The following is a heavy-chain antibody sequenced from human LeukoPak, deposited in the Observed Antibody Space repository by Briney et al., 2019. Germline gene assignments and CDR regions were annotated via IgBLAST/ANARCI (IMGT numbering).Heavy chain of an antibody. Sequence: SETLSLTCTVSSDSISNSYWTWLRQPPGKTLEWIGYISYSGITNRNPSLKSRVSFSLDSSKNQISLTLTSVTAADTAVYFCARLLLDYSNDDGNFGGPHLPDWGQGTLVTVSS. CDR2: ISYSGIT. V-gene: IGHV4-59*08. J-gene: IGHJ4*02. CDR3: ARLLLDYSNDDGNFGGPHLPD. CDR1: SDSISNSY. D-gene: IGHD3-10*01.